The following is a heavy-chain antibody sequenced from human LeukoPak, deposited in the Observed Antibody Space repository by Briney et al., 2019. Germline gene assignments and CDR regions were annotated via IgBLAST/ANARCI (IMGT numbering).Heavy chain of an antibody. CDR1: GFTFSSYW. CDR3: ARDLGPYYFDY. J-gene: IGHJ4*02. Sequence: GGSLRLSCAASGFTFSSYWMSWVRQAPGKGLEWVANIKQDGSEKYYVDSVKGRLTISRDNAKNSLYLQMNSLRAEDTAVYYCARDLGPYYFDYWGQGTLVTVSS. CDR2: IKQDGSEK. V-gene: IGHV3-7*04.